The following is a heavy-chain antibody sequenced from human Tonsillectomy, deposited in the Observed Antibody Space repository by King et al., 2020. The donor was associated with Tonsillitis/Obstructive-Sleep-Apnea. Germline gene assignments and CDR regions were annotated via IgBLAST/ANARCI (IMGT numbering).Heavy chain of an antibody. V-gene: IGHV3-30*01. Sequence: VQLVESGGGVVQPGRSLRLSCAASGFALSNFAVHWVRQAPGKGLEWGAVISYDGSNKYYADSVRGRFTISRDNSKNTVFLQMNTVRGEDTAVYYCARDPLETYGSGSFQIDYWGQGTLVTVSS. CDR2: ISYDGSNK. D-gene: IGHD3-10*01. J-gene: IGHJ4*02. CDR1: GFALSNFA. CDR3: ARDPLETYGSGSFQIDY.